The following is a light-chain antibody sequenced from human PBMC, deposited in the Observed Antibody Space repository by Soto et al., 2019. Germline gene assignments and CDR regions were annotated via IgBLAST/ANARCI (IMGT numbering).Light chain of an antibody. Sequence: EIVMTQSPATLSVSPGERATLSCRASQSVSSNLAWYQQKPGQDPRLLIYGASTRATGIPARFSGSGSGTEFTLTISSLQSEDFAVYYCQQYNNWPPRTFGQGTKVDIK. CDR3: QQYNNWPPRT. CDR1: QSVSSN. V-gene: IGKV3-15*01. J-gene: IGKJ1*01. CDR2: GAS.